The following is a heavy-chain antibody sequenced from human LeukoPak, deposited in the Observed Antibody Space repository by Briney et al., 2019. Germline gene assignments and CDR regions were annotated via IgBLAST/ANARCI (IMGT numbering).Heavy chain of an antibody. V-gene: IGHV3-53*01. Sequence: GGSLRLSCAASGFTVSGSYLSWVRQPPGKGLEWVSIIYTSGGTYYADSVKGRFTISRDNSKNTLYLQMNSLRAEDTAVYYWARGVGNPRFDHWGQGTLVTVPS. CDR2: IYTSGGT. D-gene: IGHD2-15*01. CDR3: ARGVGNPRFDH. CDR1: GFTVSGSY. J-gene: IGHJ4*02.